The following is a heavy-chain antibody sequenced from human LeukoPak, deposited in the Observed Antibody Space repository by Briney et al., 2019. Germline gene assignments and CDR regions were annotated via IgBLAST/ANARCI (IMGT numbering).Heavy chain of an antibody. J-gene: IGHJ6*03. V-gene: IGHV4-59*11. CDR1: GGSISSHY. CDR3: ASLRSTYYYMDV. Sequence: SETLSLTCTVSGGSISSHYWSWIRQPPGKGLEWIGYIYYSGSTNYNPSLKSRVTISVDTSKNQFSLKLSSVTAADTAVYYCASLRSTYYYMDVWGKGTTVTVSS. CDR2: IYYSGST.